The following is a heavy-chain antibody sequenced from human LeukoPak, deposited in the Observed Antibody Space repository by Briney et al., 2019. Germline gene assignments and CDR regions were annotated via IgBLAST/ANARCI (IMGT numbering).Heavy chain of an antibody. Sequence: GGSLRLSCAASGFTFSSYSMNWVRQAPGKGLEWVSSISSSSSYIYYADSVKGRFTISRDNAKNSLYLQMNSLRAEDTAVYFCARRGIAIRGLLIIGFHKEAYYFDYWGQGVLVTVSS. CDR3: ARRGIAIRGLLIIGFHKEAYYFDY. D-gene: IGHD3-10*01. V-gene: IGHV3-21*04. CDR1: GFTFSSYS. CDR2: ISSSSSYI. J-gene: IGHJ4*02.